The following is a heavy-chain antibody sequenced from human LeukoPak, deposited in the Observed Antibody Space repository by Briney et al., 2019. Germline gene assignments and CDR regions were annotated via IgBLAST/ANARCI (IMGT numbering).Heavy chain of an antibody. CDR1: GFTFSSYW. CDR3: ARESSGYYSDY. CDR2: IKQDGSEK. J-gene: IGHJ4*02. D-gene: IGHD3-22*01. V-gene: IGHV3-7*01. Sequence: GGSLRLSCAASGFTFSSYWMSWVRQAPGKGLEWVANIKQDGSEKYYVDSVKGRFTISRDNAKNSLYLQMNSLRAKDTAVYYCARESSGYYSDYWGQGTLVTVSS.